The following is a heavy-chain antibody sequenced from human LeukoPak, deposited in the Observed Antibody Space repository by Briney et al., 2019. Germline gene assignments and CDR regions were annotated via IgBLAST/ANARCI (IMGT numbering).Heavy chain of an antibody. Sequence: GGSLRLSCAASGFTFSSYSMNWVRQAPGKGLEWVSCISSSSSTIYYADSVKGRFTISRDNAKNSLYLQMNSLRDEDTAVYYCAREPLYGSGSYSFDYWGQGTLVTVSS. V-gene: IGHV3-48*02. CDR2: ISSSSSTI. J-gene: IGHJ4*02. CDR1: GFTFSSYS. D-gene: IGHD3-10*01. CDR3: AREPLYGSGSYSFDY.